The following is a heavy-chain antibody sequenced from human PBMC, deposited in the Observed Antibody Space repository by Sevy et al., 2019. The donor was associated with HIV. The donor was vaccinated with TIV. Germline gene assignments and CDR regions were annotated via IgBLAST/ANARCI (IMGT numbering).Heavy chain of an antibody. V-gene: IGHV3-21*01. CDR2: ISSSSNYI. CDR1: GFSFNTFS. Sequence: GGSLRLSCAASGFSFNTFSMNWVRQRPEKGLEWVSSISSSSNYIFYADSVKGRFTNSRDNAKDSLYLQMNSLRAENTAVYDCVRDQKGQYSAYDGAGYYGIDVWGPGTTVTVSS. D-gene: IGHD5-12*01. J-gene: IGHJ6*02. CDR3: VRDQKGQYSAYDGAGYYGIDV.